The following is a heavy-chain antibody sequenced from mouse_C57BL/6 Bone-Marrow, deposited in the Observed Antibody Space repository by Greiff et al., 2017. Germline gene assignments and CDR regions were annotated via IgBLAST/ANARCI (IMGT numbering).Heavy chain of an antibody. J-gene: IGHJ3*01. CDR1: GYTFTSYW. V-gene: IGHV1-5*01. CDR2: IYPGNSDT. Sequence: EVQLQQSGTVLARPGASVKMSCKTSGYTFTSYWMHWVKQRPGQGLEWIGAIYPGNSDTSYNQKFKGKAKLTAVTSASTAYMELSSLTNEDSAVYYCTRRRRPIYYDYDEFAYWGQGTLVTVSA. CDR3: TRRRRPIYYDYDEFAY. D-gene: IGHD2-4*01.